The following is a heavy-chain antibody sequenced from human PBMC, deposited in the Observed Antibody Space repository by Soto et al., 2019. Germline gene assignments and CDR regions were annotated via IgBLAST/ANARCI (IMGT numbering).Heavy chain of an antibody. D-gene: IGHD3-10*01. CDR1: GASIRSYH. CDR2: MQHTGNT. Sequence: QVQLQESGPGLVKPSETLSLTCAVSGASIRSYHWSWIRQPAGKGLEWIGRMQHTGNTNYNPSLKSRVTMSVDTSKNQISLKLPSVTAADTAVYFIAKAVSSGRWFAPWGQGILVIVSS. J-gene: IGHJ5*02. CDR3: AKAVSSGRWFAP. V-gene: IGHV4-4*07.